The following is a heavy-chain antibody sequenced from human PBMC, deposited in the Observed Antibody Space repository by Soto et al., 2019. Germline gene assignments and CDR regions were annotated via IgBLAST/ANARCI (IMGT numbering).Heavy chain of an antibody. CDR3: ARGASSSLWFDP. D-gene: IGHD6-6*01. V-gene: IGHV4-34*01. J-gene: IGHJ5*02. CDR2: INHSGST. Sequence: SETLSLTCAVYGGSFSGYYWSWIRQPPGKGLEWIGEINHSGSTNYNPSLKSRVTISVDTSKNQFSLKLSSVTAADTAVYYCARGASSSLWFDPWGQGTLVTVSS. CDR1: GGSFSGYY.